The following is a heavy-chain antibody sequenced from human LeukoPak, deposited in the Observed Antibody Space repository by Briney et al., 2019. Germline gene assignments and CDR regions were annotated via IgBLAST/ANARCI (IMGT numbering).Heavy chain of an antibody. CDR3: ARDWGSRGKFDI. D-gene: IGHD3-16*01. Sequence: GGSLRLSCAASGFTFSSYSMNWVRQAPGKGLEWVSSISSSGSYIYYADSVKGRFTISRDNAKNSLYLQMNSLRAEDTAVYYCARDWGSRGKFDIWGQGTMVTVSS. V-gene: IGHV3-21*01. CDR1: GFTFSSYS. CDR2: ISSSGSYI. J-gene: IGHJ3*02.